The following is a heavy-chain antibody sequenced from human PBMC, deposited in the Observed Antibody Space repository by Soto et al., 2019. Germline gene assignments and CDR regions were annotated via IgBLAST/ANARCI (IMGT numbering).Heavy chain of an antibody. CDR3: ARFCSGGACYPSHYFYAMDV. J-gene: IGHJ6*02. CDR1: GFTFSTYG. Sequence: GGSLRLSCAASGFTFSTYGMNWVRLAPGKGLEWISYISGSSSPIYYADSVKGRFTISRDNAKNSLFLQMNSLRDEDTAVYYCARFCSGGACYPSHYFYAMDVWGQGTTVTLSS. D-gene: IGHD2-15*01. CDR2: ISGSSSPI. V-gene: IGHV3-48*02.